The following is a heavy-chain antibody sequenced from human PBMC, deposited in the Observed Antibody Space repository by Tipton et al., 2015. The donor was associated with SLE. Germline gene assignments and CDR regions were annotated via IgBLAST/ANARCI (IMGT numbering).Heavy chain of an antibody. V-gene: IGHV4-59*12. D-gene: IGHD3-16*02. CDR1: GGSISSYY. CDR3: ARGLVRIDDYVWGSYRYAFDI. Sequence: TLSLTCTVSGGSISSYYWSWIRQPPGKGLEWIGYIYYSGSTNYNPSLMSRVTISVDTSKNQFSLKLSSVTAADTAVYYCARGLVRIDDYVWGSYRYAFDIWGQGTMVTVSS. CDR2: IYYSGST. J-gene: IGHJ3*02.